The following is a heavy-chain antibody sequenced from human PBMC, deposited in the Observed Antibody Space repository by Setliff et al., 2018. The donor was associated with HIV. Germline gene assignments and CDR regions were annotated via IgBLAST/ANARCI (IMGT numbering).Heavy chain of an antibody. D-gene: IGHD2-21*02. Sequence: TPSLTCSVSGDSVTSGGFFWSWIRQRPEKGLEWIGHMFYSGTTYYSPSLKSRVRISRDTSENQFSLKLTSVTAADTAVYYCARFSVVVTAPGYWGRGTLVTVS. CDR1: GDSVTSGGFF. CDR2: MFYSGTT. V-gene: IGHV4-31*03. CDR3: ARFSVVVTAPGY. J-gene: IGHJ4*02.